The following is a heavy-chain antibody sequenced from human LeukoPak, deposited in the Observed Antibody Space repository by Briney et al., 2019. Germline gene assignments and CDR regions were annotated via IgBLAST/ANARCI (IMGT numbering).Heavy chain of an antibody. V-gene: IGHV3-30*18. CDR3: AKDRNRELYYYYYGMDV. CDR1: GFTFSSYG. D-gene: IGHD1-26*01. Sequence: GGSPRLSCAASGFTFSSYGMHWVRQAPGKGLEWVAVISYDGSNKYYADSVKGRFTISRDNSKNTLYLQMNSLRAEDTAVYYCAKDRNRELYYYYYGMDVWGKGTTVTVSS. J-gene: IGHJ6*04. CDR2: ISYDGSNK.